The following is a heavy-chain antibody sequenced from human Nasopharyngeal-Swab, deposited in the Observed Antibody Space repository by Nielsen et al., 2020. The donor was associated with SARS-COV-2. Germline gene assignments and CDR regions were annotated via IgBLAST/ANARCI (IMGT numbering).Heavy chain of an antibody. J-gene: IGHJ6*02. Sequence: GGSLRLSCTASGFTFDHYAMNWVRQAPGKGLEWVSGINWNSGSPGYADSVKGRFTISRDSAKNTLYLQMNSLRPEDTALYYCAKDMGNYYGSTRMDVWGQGTTVTVSS. CDR3: AKDMGNYYGSTRMDV. D-gene: IGHD3-10*01. V-gene: IGHV3-9*01. CDR1: GFTFDHYA. CDR2: INWNSGSP.